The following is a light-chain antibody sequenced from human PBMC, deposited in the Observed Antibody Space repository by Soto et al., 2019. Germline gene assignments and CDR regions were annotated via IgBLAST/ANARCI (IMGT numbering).Light chain of an antibody. J-gene: IGKJ5*01. Sequence: EIVMTQSPVNLSVSPRERATLSCRASQSVSSNLAWYQQKPGQAPRLLIYGASTRATGIPARFSGSGSGTDFTLTISSLQSEDFAVYYCQQYNNWPPAITFGQGTRLEIK. CDR2: GAS. V-gene: IGKV3-15*01. CDR3: QQYNNWPPAIT. CDR1: QSVSSN.